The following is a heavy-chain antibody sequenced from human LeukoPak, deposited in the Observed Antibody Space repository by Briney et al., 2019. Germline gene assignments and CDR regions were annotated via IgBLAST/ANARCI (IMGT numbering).Heavy chain of an antibody. V-gene: IGHV3-48*01. CDR2: ISSSVSAI. J-gene: IGHJ3*02. Sequence: PGGSLRLSCAASGFTFSSYSMNWVRQAPGKGLEWVSYISSSVSAIHYADSVKGRFTISRDNAKNSLYLQMNSLRAEDTAVYYCAKSGRDFGVVRGAFDIWGQGTMVTVSS. CDR3: AKSGRDFGVVRGAFDI. CDR1: GFTFSSYS. D-gene: IGHD3-3*01.